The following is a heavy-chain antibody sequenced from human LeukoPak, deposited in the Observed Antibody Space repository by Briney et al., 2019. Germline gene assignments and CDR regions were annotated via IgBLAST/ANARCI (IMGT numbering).Heavy chain of an antibody. CDR3: AKGLAVAGHFDY. D-gene: IGHD6-19*01. CDR1: GFTFGSHA. J-gene: IGHJ4*02. CDR2: ISGSGGST. V-gene: IGHV3-23*01. Sequence: GGSLRLSCAASGFTFGSHAMSWVRQAPGKGLEWVSAISGSGGSTYYADSVKGRFTISRDKSKNTLYPQMNSLRAEDTAVYYCAKGLAVAGHFDYWGQGTLVTVSS.